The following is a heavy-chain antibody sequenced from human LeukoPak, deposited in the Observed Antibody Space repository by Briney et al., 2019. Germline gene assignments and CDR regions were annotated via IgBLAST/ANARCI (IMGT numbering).Heavy chain of an antibody. D-gene: IGHD3-22*01. J-gene: IGHJ4*02. CDR2: IKQDGSEK. Sequence: PGGSLRLSCAASGFTVSSDYMSWVRQAPGKGLEWVANIKQDGSEKYYVDSVKGRFTISRDNAKNSLYLQMNSLRAEDTAVYYCARGVRGTSSGYYYRLFDYWGQGTLVTVSS. V-gene: IGHV3-7*01. CDR1: GFTVSSDY. CDR3: ARGVRGTSSGYYYRLFDY.